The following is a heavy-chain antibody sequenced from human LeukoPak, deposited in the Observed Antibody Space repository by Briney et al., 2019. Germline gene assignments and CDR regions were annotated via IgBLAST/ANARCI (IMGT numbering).Heavy chain of an antibody. CDR2: IYSDGST. J-gene: IGHJ4*02. V-gene: IGHV3-53*01. CDR3: AREHYNVLTGRGGYFDY. Sequence: PGGSLRLSCAASGFTVSSNYMSWVRQAPGKGLEWVSEIYSDGSTYYAASVKGRFSISRDSSKNTVYLQMNSLRAEDTAVYYCAREHYNVLTGRGGYFDYWGQGTLVTVSS. CDR1: GFTVSSNY. D-gene: IGHD3-9*01.